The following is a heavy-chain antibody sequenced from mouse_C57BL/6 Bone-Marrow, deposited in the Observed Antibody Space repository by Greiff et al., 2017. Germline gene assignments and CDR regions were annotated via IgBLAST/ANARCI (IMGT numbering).Heavy chain of an antibody. CDR2: IDPENGDT. Sequence: VQLQQSGAELVRPGASVKLSCTASGFNIKDDYMHWVKQRPEQGLEWIGWIDPENGDTEYASKFQGKATITADTSSNTAYLQLSSLTSEDTSVYYCTTEEEYDGRAYWGQGTLVTVSA. CDR1: GFNIKDDY. J-gene: IGHJ3*01. D-gene: IGHD2-14*01. V-gene: IGHV14-4*01. CDR3: TTEEEYDGRAY.